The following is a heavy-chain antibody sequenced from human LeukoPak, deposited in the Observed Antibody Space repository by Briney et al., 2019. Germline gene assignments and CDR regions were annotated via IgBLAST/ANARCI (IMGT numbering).Heavy chain of an antibody. V-gene: IGHV4-39*07. CDR1: GGSISSSSYY. J-gene: IGHJ4*02. CDR3: ARDWDGYCTNGVCPIYYFDY. Sequence: PSETLSLTCTVSGGSISSSSYYWGWIRQPPGKGLEWIGSIYYSGSTYYNPSLKSRVTISVDTSKNQFSLKLSSVTAADTAVYYCARDWDGYCTNGVCPIYYFDYWGQGTLVTVSS. D-gene: IGHD2-8*01. CDR2: IYYSGST.